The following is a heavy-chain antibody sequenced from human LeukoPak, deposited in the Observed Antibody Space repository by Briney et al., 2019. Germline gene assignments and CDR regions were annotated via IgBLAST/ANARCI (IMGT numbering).Heavy chain of an antibody. Sequence: GRSLRLSCAASGFTFSSYGMHWVRQAPGKGLEWVAVISYDGSNKYYADSVKGRFTISRDNSKNTLHLQMNSLRAEDTAVYYCAREPHSGSYIVDAFDIWGQGTMVTVSS. CDR3: AREPHSGSYIVDAFDI. D-gene: IGHD1-26*01. V-gene: IGHV3-30*03. CDR2: ISYDGSNK. J-gene: IGHJ3*02. CDR1: GFTFSSYG.